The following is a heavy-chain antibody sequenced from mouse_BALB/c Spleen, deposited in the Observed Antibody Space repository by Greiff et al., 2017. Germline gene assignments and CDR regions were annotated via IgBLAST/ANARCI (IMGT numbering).Heavy chain of an antibody. CDR3: ARGGITAYYFDY. Sequence: EVKLMESGGGLVKPGGSLKLSCAASGFTFSDYYMYWVRQTPEKRLEWVATIRDGGSYTYYPDSVKGRFTISRDNAKNNLYLQMSGLKSEDTAMYYCARGGITAYYFDYWGQGTTLTVSS. V-gene: IGHV5-4*02. CDR2: IRDGGSYT. D-gene: IGHD1-2*01. J-gene: IGHJ2*01. CDR1: GFTFSDYY.